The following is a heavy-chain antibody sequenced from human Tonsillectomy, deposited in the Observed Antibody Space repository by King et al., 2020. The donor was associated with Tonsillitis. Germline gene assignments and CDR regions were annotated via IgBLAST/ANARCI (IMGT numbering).Heavy chain of an antibody. V-gene: IGHV3-53*01. Sequence: QLVQSGGGLIQPGGSLRLSCAASGFTVSSNYMSWVRQAPGKGLEWVSDIYSGGSIYYADSVKGRFSISRDNSKNMLYLQMNSLRAEDTAVYYCASRYCSSTSCYRVYWGQGTLVTVSS. CDR3: ASRYCSSTSCYRVY. J-gene: IGHJ4*02. CDR2: IYSGGSI. CDR1: GFTVSSNY. D-gene: IGHD2-2*01.